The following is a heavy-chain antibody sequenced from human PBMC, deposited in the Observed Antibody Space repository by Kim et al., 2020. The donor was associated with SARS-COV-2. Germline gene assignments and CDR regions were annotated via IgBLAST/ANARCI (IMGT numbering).Heavy chain of an antibody. CDR3: ARVSSGWTSAPDY. Sequence: YAQKFQGRVTITADKSTSTAYMELSSLRSEDTAVYYCARVSSGWTSAPDYWGQGTLVTVSS. D-gene: IGHD6-19*01. V-gene: IGHV1-69*04. J-gene: IGHJ4*02.